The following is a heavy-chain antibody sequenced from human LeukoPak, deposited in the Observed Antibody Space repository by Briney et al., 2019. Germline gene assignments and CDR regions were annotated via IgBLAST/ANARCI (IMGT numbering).Heavy chain of an antibody. CDR2: INHSGST. D-gene: IGHD1-26*01. Sequence: SETLSLTCAVYGGSFRGYYWSWIREPPGKGLEWIGEINHSGSTNYNPSLKSRVTISVDTSKNQFSLKLSSVTAADTAVYYCASGGGPIDYWGQGTLVTVSS. V-gene: IGHV4-34*01. CDR3: ASGGGPIDY. CDR1: GGSFRGYY. J-gene: IGHJ4*02.